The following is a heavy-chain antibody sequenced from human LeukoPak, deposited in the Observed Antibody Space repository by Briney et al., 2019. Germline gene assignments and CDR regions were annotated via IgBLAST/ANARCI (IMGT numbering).Heavy chain of an antibody. CDR1: GFTFSNYW. J-gene: IGHJ4*02. Sequence: GGSLRLSCAASGFTFSNYWMHWVRQAPGKGLVWVSRVNSDGSTTNYADSVKGRFTISRDNAENTLYMRMNSLRTEDTAVDYCARGYYSSSRIDYWGQGTLVTVS. CDR3: ARGYYSSSRIDY. CDR2: VNSDGSTT. V-gene: IGHV3-74*01. D-gene: IGHD6-13*01.